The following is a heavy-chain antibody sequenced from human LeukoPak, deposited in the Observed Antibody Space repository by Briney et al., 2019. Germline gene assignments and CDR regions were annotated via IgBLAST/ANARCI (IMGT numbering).Heavy chain of an antibody. V-gene: IGHV3-53*01. CDR2: IYSGGST. Sequence: GGSLRLSSAASGFTFTNAWMNWVHQAPGKGLEWVSVIYSGGSTYYADSVKGRFTISRDNSKNTLYLQMNSLRAEDTAVYYCARDSGGLYFYGMDVWGQGTTVTVSS. J-gene: IGHJ6*02. CDR1: GFTFTNAW. CDR3: ARDSGGLYFYGMDV. D-gene: IGHD3-16*01.